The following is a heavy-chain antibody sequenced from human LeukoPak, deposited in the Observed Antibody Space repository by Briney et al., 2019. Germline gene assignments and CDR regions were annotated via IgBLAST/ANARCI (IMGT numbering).Heavy chain of an antibody. CDR2: IYYSGST. Sequence: SETLSLTCTVSGRSISSYYWSWIRQPPGKGLEWIGFIYYSGSTSYNPSLKSRVTISVDTSKNQFSLKLSSVTAADTAVYYCARSRSGSYGNFDYWGQGTLVTVSS. J-gene: IGHJ4*02. D-gene: IGHD1-26*01. CDR1: GRSISSYY. V-gene: IGHV4-59*01. CDR3: ARSRSGSYGNFDY.